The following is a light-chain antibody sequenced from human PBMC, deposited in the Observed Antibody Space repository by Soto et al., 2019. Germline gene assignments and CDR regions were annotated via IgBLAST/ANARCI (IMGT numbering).Light chain of an antibody. CDR1: QDISNY. J-gene: IGKJ2*01. Sequence: EIQMTQSPSSLSASVGDRVTISCQASQDISNYLNWYQQKPGKAPKLLIYDASNLETGVPSRFSGSGSGTDFTFTISSLQPEDIATYYCQQYDKLPYTFGQGTKLEIK. CDR2: DAS. V-gene: IGKV1-33*01. CDR3: QQYDKLPYT.